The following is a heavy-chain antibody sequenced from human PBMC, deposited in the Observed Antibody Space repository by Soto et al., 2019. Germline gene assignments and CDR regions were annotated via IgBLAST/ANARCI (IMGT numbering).Heavy chain of an antibody. Sequence: ASVKVSCKVSGYTLTELSMHWVRQAPGKGLEWMGGFDPEDGETIYAQKFQGRVTMTEDTSTGTAYTELSSLRSDDTAVYFCARVRFVDYYDSSGYYWFELWGQGTLVTVSS. CDR3: ARVRFVDYYDSSGYYWFEL. D-gene: IGHD3-22*01. J-gene: IGHJ5*02. CDR1: GYTLTELS. CDR2: FDPEDGET. V-gene: IGHV1-24*01.